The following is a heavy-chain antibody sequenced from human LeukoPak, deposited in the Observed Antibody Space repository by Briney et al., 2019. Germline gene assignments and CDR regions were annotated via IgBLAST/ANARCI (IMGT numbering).Heavy chain of an antibody. CDR1: GFTFSSYW. D-gene: IGHD6-13*01. CDR2: IKQDGSEK. Sequence: PGGSLRLSCAASGFTFSSYWMSWVRQAPGKGLEWVANIKQDGSEKYYVDSVKGRFTISRDNAKNSLYLQMNSLRAEDTAVYYCARESSSWYDGRFDYWGQGTLVTVSS. CDR3: ARESSSWYDGRFDY. V-gene: IGHV3-7*01. J-gene: IGHJ4*02.